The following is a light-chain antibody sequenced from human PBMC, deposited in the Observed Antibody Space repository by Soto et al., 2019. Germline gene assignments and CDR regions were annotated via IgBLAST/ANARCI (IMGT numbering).Light chain of an antibody. CDR3: QQYGSSPFT. Sequence: EIVVTQSPGTLSLSPGGSATLSCRASQSISSGFFAWYQHKPGQAPRLLIYGTSNRATGIPDRFSRSGSETDFTLTISRLEPEDFAVYYCQQYGSSPFTFGPGTKVHIK. CDR2: GTS. J-gene: IGKJ3*01. V-gene: IGKV3-20*01. CDR1: QSISSGF.